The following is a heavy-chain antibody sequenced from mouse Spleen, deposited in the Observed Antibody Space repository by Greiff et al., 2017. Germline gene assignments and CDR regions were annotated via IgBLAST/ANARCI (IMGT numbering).Heavy chain of an antibody. D-gene: IGHD1-1*01. Sequence: EVKLQESGPELVKPGASVKISCKASGYSFTGYYMNWVKQSPEKSLEWIGEINPSTGGTTYNQKFKAKATLTVDKSSSTAYMQLKSLTSEDSAVYYCAIHYGSSYGYFDYWGQGTTLTVSS. CDR3: AIHYGSSYGYFDY. CDR1: GYSFTGYY. J-gene: IGHJ2*01. V-gene: IGHV1-42*01. CDR2: INPSTGGT.